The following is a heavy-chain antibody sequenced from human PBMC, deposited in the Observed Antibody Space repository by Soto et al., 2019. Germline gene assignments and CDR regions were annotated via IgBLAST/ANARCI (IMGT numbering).Heavy chain of an antibody. J-gene: IGHJ3*02. D-gene: IGHD2-15*01. CDR2: MNPSGGST. V-gene: IGHV1-46*01. Sequence: GASVNVSCKASGYTFTSYYMHWLGPAPGQGLEWMGIMNPSGGSTSDGQKFQGRVTMTRDTSTSTVYMELSSLRSEDTAVYYGASQGRPRPIHAFDIWGQGTMVTVSS. CDR1: GYTFTSYY. CDR3: ASQGRPRPIHAFDI.